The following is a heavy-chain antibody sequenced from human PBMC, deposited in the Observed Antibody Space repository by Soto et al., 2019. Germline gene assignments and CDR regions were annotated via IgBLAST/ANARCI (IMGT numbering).Heavy chain of an antibody. Sequence: QVQLVESGGGVVQPGRSLRLSCAASGFTFSSYGMHWVRQAPGKGLEWVAVIWYDGSNKYYADSVKGRFTISRDNSKNTLYLQMNSLRAEDTAVYYCARDLGYEQWLASYGMDVWGQGTTVTVSS. V-gene: IGHV3-33*01. CDR2: IWYDGSNK. CDR1: GFTFSSYG. D-gene: IGHD6-19*01. CDR3: ARDLGYEQWLASYGMDV. J-gene: IGHJ6*02.